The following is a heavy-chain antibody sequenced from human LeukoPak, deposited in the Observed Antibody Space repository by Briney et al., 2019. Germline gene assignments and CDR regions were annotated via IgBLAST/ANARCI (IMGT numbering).Heavy chain of an antibody. J-gene: IGHJ3*02. V-gene: IGHV4-34*01. CDR2: INHSGST. CDR3: ARGVDRRYFDWLLTIDAFDI. D-gene: IGHD3-9*01. Sequence: SETLSLTYAVYGGSFSGYYWSWIRQPPGKGLEWIGEINHSGSTNYNPSLKSRVTISVDTSKNQFSLKLSSVTAADTAVYYCARGVDRRYFDWLLTIDAFDIWGQGTMVTVSS. CDR1: GGSFSGYY.